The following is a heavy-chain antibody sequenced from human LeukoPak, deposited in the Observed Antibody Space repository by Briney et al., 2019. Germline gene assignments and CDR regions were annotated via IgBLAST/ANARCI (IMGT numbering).Heavy chain of an antibody. J-gene: IGHJ6*02. CDR2: IGTAGDT. CDR1: GFTFSSYD. CDR3: ARETEKGMDV. Sequence: AGGSLRLSCAASGFTFSSYDMHWVRQATGKGLEWVSAIGTAGDTYYPGSVKGRFTISRENAKNSLYLQMNSLRAGDTAVYCGARETEKGMDVWGQGTTVTVSS. V-gene: IGHV3-13*01.